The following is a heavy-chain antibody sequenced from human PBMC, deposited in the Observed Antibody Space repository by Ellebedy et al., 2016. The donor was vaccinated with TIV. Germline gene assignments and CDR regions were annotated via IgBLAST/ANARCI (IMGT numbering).Heavy chain of an antibody. J-gene: IGHJ4*02. CDR3: ARGSGLGRN. CDR1: GGSLSDHY. D-gene: IGHD6-19*01. V-gene: IGHV4-34*01. Sequence: GSLRLXXAVSGGSLSDHYWNWIRQAPGKGLEWVGEINHSGSTNYNPSLKSRVTLSVGTSKNQFSLKLSSLTAADTAVYYCARGSGLGRNWGQGTLVTVSS. CDR2: INHSGST.